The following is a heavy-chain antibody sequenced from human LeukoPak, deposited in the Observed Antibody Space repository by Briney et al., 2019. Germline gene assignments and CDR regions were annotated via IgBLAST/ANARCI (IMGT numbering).Heavy chain of an antibody. CDR2: IIPILGIA. CDR3: ARDVGVVPAANPYYYYGMDV. CDR1: GYTFTGYY. Sequence: SVKVSCKASGYTFTGYYMHWVRQAPGQGLEWMGRIIPILGIANYAQKFQGRVTITADKSTSTAYMELSSLRSEDTAVYYCARDVGVVPAANPYYYYGMDVWGQGTTVTVSS. V-gene: IGHV1-69*04. D-gene: IGHD2-2*01. J-gene: IGHJ6*02.